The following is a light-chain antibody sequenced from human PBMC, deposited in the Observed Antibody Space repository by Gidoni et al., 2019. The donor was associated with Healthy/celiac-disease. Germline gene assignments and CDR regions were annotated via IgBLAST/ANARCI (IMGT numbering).Light chain of an antibody. Sequence: EIVMTQSRLSLRVTPGEPASISCRSSQSLLHSSGYTYLDWYLQRPGQSPQLLIYLGSNRASGVPDRFSGSGSGTEFTLKISRVEAEDVGVYYCMQALQTPEFTFGPXTKVDIK. V-gene: IGKV2-28*01. J-gene: IGKJ3*01. CDR1: QSLLHSSGYTY. CDR3: MQALQTPEFT. CDR2: LGS.